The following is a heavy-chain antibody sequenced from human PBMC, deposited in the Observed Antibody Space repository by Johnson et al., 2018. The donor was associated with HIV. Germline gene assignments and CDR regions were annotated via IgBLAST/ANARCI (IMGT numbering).Heavy chain of an antibody. V-gene: IGHV3-23*04. CDR3: AKGLGSSDAFDI. CDR2: ISGSGGST. Sequence: VQLVESGGGLIQPGGSLRLSCAASGFTVSSNYMSWVRQAPGKGLEWVSAISGSGGSTYYADSVKGRFTISRDNSKNTLYLQMNSLRAEDTAVYYCAKGLGSSDAFDIWGQGTMVTVSS. J-gene: IGHJ3*02. CDR1: GFTVSSNY. D-gene: IGHD3-16*01.